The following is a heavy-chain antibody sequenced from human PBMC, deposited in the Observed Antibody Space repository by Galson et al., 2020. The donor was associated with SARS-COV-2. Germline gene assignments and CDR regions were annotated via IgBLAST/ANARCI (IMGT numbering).Heavy chain of an antibody. J-gene: IGHJ3*02. Sequence: GESLKISCAASRFTFNSYAMSWVRQAPGKGLEWVSAISGSGGSTYYADSVKGRFTISRDNSKNTLYLQMNSLRAEDTAVYYCAKTPGDIVRYAFDIWGQETMVTVSS. CDR2: ISGSGGST. D-gene: IGHD3-10*01. CDR1: RFTFNSYA. V-gene: IGHV3-23*01. CDR3: AKTPGDIVRYAFDI.